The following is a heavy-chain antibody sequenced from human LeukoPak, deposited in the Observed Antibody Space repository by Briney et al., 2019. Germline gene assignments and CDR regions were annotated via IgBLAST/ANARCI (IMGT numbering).Heavy chain of an antibody. V-gene: IGHV3-30*02. Sequence: PGGSLRLSCAASAFTFSRYGMHWVRQAPGKGLEWVAFIRYDGSNKYYADSVKGRFTISRDNSKNTLYLQMNSLRAEDTAVYYCAKPAGYSSSWSAFDYWGQGTLLTVSS. CDR1: AFTFSRYG. D-gene: IGHD6-13*01. CDR2: IRYDGSNK. CDR3: AKPAGYSSSWSAFDY. J-gene: IGHJ4*02.